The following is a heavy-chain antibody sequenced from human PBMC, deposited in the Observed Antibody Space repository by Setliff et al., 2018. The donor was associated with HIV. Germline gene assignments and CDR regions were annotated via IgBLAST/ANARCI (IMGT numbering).Heavy chain of an antibody. Sequence: SETLSLTCTVSGGSISSGSYYWSWIRQPAGKGLEWIGHIYTSGSTNYNPSLKSRVTISQDTSKNQFSLELTSVTAADTAVYFCARGLSSPFATGLWGQGTLVTVSS. CDR3: ARGLSSPFATGL. CDR2: IYTSGST. J-gene: IGHJ4*02. D-gene: IGHD6-13*01. CDR1: GGSISSGSYY. V-gene: IGHV4-61*09.